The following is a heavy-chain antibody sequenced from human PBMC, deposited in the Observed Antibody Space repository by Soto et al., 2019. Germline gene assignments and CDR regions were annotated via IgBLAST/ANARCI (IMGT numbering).Heavy chain of an antibody. CDR3: ARHLVPELEPTTPYYNGLDV. Sequence: QVQLVESGGGVVQPGRPLRLSCAASGFTFSRYGVHWVRQAPGKGLEWVSFISYDGSRTYYADSVKGRFTISRDNSKNTVFLQMDSLRAEDTAVYYCARHLVPELEPTTPYYNGLDVWGQGTTVTVSS. CDR2: ISYDGSRT. CDR1: GFTFSRYG. V-gene: IGHV3-33*01. J-gene: IGHJ6*02. D-gene: IGHD1-1*01.